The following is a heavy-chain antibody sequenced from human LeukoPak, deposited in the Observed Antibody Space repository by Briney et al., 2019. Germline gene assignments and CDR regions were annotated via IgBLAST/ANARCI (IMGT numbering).Heavy chain of an antibody. CDR2: ISSSSTHI. CDR1: GFTLSSYS. J-gene: IGHJ4*02. CDR3: ARSEHSSSSFDY. V-gene: IGHV3-21*01. Sequence: GGSLRLSCAASGFTLSSYSLNWVRQAPGKGLEWVSYISSSSTHIYYADSVKGRFTISRDNARNSLYLQMNSLRAEDTAIYYCARSEHSSSSFDYWGQGTLVTVSS. D-gene: IGHD6-6*01.